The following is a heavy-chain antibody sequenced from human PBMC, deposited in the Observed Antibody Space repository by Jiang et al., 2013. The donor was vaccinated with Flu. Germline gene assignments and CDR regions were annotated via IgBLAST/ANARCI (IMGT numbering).Heavy chain of an antibody. D-gene: IGHD3-22*01. J-gene: IGHJ4*02. CDR3: ARDPLYPMYYDSSGDY. Sequence: RVTISVDTSKNQFSLKLSSVTAADTAVYYCARDPLYPMYYDSSGDYWGQGTLVTVSS. V-gene: IGHV4-31*02.